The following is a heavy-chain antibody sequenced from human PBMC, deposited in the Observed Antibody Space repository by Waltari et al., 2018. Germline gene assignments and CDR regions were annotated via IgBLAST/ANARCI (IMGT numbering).Heavy chain of an antibody. CDR3: AKGFFGVVIMVDY. Sequence: EVQLLESGGGLVQPGGSLRLSCAASGFTFISYAMSWVGQAPGKGLEWVPGIIGSGVSKYYTDSVKGRFTISRDNSKNTLYLQMNSLRAEDTAVYYCAKGFFGVVIMVDYWGQGTLVTVSS. CDR1: GFTFISYA. V-gene: IGHV3-23*01. CDR2: IIGSGVSK. D-gene: IGHD3-3*01. J-gene: IGHJ4*02.